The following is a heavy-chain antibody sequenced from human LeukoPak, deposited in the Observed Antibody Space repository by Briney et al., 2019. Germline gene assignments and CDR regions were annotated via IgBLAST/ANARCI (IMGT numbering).Heavy chain of an antibody. CDR3: ARSPNRYYDIWTGYYNIWFDP. CDR2: MNPDTGNT. J-gene: IGHJ5*02. V-gene: IGHV1-8*01. Sequence: ASVKVSCKASGYTFTNYDINWVRQATGQGLEWLGWMNPDTGNTGSAQKFQGRVTMTRNTSISTAYMELSSLRSDGTAVYYCARSPNRYYDIWTGYYNIWFDPWGQGTLVTVSS. CDR1: GYTFTNYD. D-gene: IGHD3-9*01.